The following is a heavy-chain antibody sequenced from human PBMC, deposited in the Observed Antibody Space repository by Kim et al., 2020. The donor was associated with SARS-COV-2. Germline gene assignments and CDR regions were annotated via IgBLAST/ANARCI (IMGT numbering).Heavy chain of an antibody. CDR1: GFTFSNAG. V-gene: IGHV3-15*01. Sequence: GGSLRLSCAASGFTFSNAGMSWVRQAPGKGLEWVGRIKSKTDGGTTDYAAPVKGRFTISRDDSKNTLYLQMNSLKTEDTAVYYCTTFYSSSWFSLFYWGQGTLVTVSS. D-gene: IGHD6-13*01. CDR2: IKSKTDGGTT. J-gene: IGHJ4*02. CDR3: TTFYSSSWFSLFY.